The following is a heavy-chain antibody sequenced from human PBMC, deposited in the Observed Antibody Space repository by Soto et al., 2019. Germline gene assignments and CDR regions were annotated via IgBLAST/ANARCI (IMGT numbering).Heavy chain of an antibody. J-gene: IGHJ4*02. CDR3: ARERGLDLGAIGY. V-gene: IGHV3-33*01. CDR2: IWYDGSNK. D-gene: IGHD1-26*01. Sequence: QVQLVESGGGVVQPGRSLRLSCAASGFTFSSYGMHWVRQAPGKGLEWVAIIWYDGSNKYYADSVKGRFTISRDNSKTTLYLQMNSMRVEDTAVYYCARERGLDLGAIGYWGQGTLVTVSS. CDR1: GFTFSSYG.